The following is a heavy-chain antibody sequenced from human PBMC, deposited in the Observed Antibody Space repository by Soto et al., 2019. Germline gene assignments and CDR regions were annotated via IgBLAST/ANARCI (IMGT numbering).Heavy chain of an antibody. V-gene: IGHV4-59*01. CDR1: GGSISSYY. J-gene: IGHJ5*02. CDR3: ASGVVGFGDPPRWFDP. CDR2: IYYSGST. Sequence: SETLSLTCTVSGGSISSYYWSWIRQPPGKGLEWIGYIYYSGSTNYNPSLKSRVTISVDTSKNQFSLKLSSVTAADTAVYYCASGVVGFGDPPRWFDPWGQGTLVTVSS. D-gene: IGHD3-10*01.